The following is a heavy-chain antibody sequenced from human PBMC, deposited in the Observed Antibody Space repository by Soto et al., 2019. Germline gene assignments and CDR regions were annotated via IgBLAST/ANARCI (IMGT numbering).Heavy chain of an antibody. D-gene: IGHD1-26*01. J-gene: IGHJ4*02. CDR2: IYYSGST. CDR3: AREPQASGSYHLVFDY. CDR1: GGSMSSGGYY. V-gene: IGHV4-31*03. Sequence: TSXTLSLTCTVSGGSMSSGGYYWSWIRQQPGKGLEWIGYIYYSGSTYYNPSLKSRVTISVDTSKNQFSLKLSSVTAADTAVYYCAREPQASGSYHLVFDYWGQGTLVTVSS.